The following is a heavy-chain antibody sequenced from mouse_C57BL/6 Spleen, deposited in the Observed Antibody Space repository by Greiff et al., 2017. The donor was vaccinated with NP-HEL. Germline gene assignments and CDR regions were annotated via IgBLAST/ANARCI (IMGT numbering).Heavy chain of an antibody. Sequence: EVQRVESGGGLVKPGGSLKLSCAASGFTFSSYAMSWVRQTPEKRLEWVATISDGGSYTYYPDNVKGRFTISRDNAKNNLYLQMSHLKSEDTAMYYCARVYYGNYGFAYWGQGTLVTVSA. CDR3: ARVYYGNYGFAY. CDR2: ISDGGSYT. V-gene: IGHV5-4*01. J-gene: IGHJ3*01. D-gene: IGHD2-1*01. CDR1: GFTFSSYA.